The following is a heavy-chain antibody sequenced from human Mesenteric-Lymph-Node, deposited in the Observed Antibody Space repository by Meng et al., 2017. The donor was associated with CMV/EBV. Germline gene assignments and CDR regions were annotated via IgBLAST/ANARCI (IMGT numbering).Heavy chain of an antibody. V-gene: IGHV3-21*01. Sequence: GESLKISCAASGFTFSSYSMNWVRQAPGKGLEWVSSISSSSSYIYYADSVKGRFTISRDNAKNSLYLQMNSLRAEDTAVYYCARVAVAEGAFDIWGQGTMVTVSS. CDR1: GFTFSSYS. D-gene: IGHD2-15*01. CDR3: ARVAVAEGAFDI. J-gene: IGHJ3*02. CDR2: ISSSSSYI.